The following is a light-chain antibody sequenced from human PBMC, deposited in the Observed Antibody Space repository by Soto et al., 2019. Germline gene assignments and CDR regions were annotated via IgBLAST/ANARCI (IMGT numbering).Light chain of an antibody. Sequence: LMTQSPSTLSASLGYRVTITCRAGRTVSNWLAWYQHQPGRAPSLLISRASILESGVPPRFSGSGFGTEFTLTIDSLQPDDFGTYYCQQYNSYALTFGQGTRLEIK. CDR2: RAS. J-gene: IGKJ5*01. CDR3: QQYNSYALT. CDR1: RTVSNW. V-gene: IGKV1-5*03.